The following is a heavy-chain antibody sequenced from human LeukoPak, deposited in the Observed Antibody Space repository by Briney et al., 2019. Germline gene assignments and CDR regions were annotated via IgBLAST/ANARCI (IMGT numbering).Heavy chain of an antibody. J-gene: IGHJ6*03. CDR1: GFTFSAST. Sequence: PGGSLRLSXAASGFTFSASTIHWVRQASGKGLEWLGRIRGKANSYSTAYAASVKGRFTISRDDSKSTAYLQMNSLKTEDTAVYYCTRREAYMDVWGRGTTVTVSS. D-gene: IGHD1-26*01. V-gene: IGHV3-73*01. CDR3: TRREAYMDV. CDR2: IRGKANSYST.